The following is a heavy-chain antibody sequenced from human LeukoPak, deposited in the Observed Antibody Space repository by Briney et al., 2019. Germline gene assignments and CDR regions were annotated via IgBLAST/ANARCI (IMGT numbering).Heavy chain of an antibody. Sequence: SETLSLTCTVSGGSISSYYWRWIRQPPGKGLEWIGYIYYSGSTNYNPSLKSRVTISVDTSKNQFSLKLSSVTAADTAVYYCARGSSWYEGWFDPWGQGTLVTVSS. CDR1: GGSISSYY. V-gene: IGHV4-59*01. CDR3: ARGSSWYEGWFDP. D-gene: IGHD6-13*01. J-gene: IGHJ5*02. CDR2: IYYSGST.